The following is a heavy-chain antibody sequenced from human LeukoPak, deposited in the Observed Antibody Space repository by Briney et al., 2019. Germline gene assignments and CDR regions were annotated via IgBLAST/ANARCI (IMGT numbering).Heavy chain of an antibody. J-gene: IGHJ4*02. CDR3: ARMSFGYGDYFFDY. CDR2: IIPILGIA. CDR1: GYTFTSYD. Sequence: ASVKVSCKAYGYTFTSYDISWVRQAPGQGLEWMGRIIPILGIANYAQKFQGRVTITADKSTSTAYMELSSLRSEDTAVYYCARMSFGYGDYFFDYWGQGTLVTVSS. V-gene: IGHV1-69*04. D-gene: IGHD4-17*01.